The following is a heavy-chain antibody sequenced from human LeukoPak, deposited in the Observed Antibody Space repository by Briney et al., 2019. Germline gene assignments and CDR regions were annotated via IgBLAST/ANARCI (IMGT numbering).Heavy chain of an antibody. CDR3: ARDYGA. CDR2: INSDGYST. J-gene: IGHJ5*02. V-gene: IGHV3-74*01. Sequence: GALRHSCAASGFTFSRYWMHWVRQAPGKGLVWVSRINSDGYSTTYADSVKGRFTISRDNAKNTLYLQMNSLRADDTAVYYCARDYGAWGQGTLVTVSP. D-gene: IGHD4/OR15-4a*01. CDR1: GFTFSRYW.